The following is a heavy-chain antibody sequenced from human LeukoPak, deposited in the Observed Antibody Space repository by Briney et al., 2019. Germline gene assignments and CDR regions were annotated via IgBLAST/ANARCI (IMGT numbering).Heavy chain of an antibody. V-gene: IGHV3-21*01. D-gene: IGHD6-13*01. Sequence: GGSLRLSCAASGFTFSSYSMNWVRQAPGKGLEWVSSISSSSSYIYYADSVKGRFTISRDNAKNSLYLQMNSLRAEDTAVYYCAREYSGRCIHAFHSWGQGTMVAVSS. CDR2: ISSSSSYI. CDR1: GFTFSSYS. J-gene: IGHJ3*02. CDR3: AREYSGRCIHAFHS.